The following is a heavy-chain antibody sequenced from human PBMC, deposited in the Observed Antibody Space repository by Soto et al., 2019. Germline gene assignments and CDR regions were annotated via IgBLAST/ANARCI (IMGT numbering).Heavy chain of an antibody. D-gene: IGHD2-2*01. CDR3: AKDRIFVVVPAAISGFRRASYYGMDV. V-gene: IGHV4-61*01. CDR2: IYYSGST. Sequence: SETLSLTCTVSGGSVSSGSYYWSWIRQPPGKGLEWIGYIYYSGSTNYNPSLKSRVTISVDTSKNQFSLKLSSVTAADTAVYYCAKDRIFVVVPAAISGFRRASYYGMDVWGQGTTVTVSS. J-gene: IGHJ6*02. CDR1: GGSVSSGSYY.